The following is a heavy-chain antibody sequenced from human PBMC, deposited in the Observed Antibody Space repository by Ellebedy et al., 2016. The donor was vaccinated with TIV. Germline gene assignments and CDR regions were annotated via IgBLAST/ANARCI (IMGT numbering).Heavy chain of an antibody. CDR2: LTRSGDNT. Sequence: GESLKISXTASGFTFSSYAMTWVRQAPGEGLEWVSSLTRSGDNTYYAESVKGRFTISRGNAKNTLYLHMNSLRAEDTAVYFCARDREGWETDAFDIWGQGTMVTVSS. CDR3: ARDREGWETDAFDI. D-gene: IGHD1-26*01. J-gene: IGHJ3*02. CDR1: GFTFSSYA. V-gene: IGHV3-23*01.